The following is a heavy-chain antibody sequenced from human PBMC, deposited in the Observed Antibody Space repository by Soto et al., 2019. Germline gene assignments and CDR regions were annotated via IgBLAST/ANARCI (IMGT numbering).Heavy chain of an antibody. J-gene: IGHJ4*02. Sequence: XWSLRLSCAASGFTFSSYTMSWVRQAPGKGLEWVSAISGSGGSTYYADSVKGRFTISRDNSKNTLYLQMNSLRAEDTAVYYCAKDSMIVVVTYWDYWGQGTLVTVSS. CDR3: AKDSMIVVVTYWDY. CDR1: GFTFSSYT. CDR2: ISGSGGST. D-gene: IGHD3-22*01. V-gene: IGHV3-23*01.